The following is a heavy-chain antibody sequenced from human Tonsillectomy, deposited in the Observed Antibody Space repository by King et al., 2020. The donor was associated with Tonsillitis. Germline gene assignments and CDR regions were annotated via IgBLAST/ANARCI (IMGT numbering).Heavy chain of an antibody. J-gene: IGHJ4*02. CDR3: AKDRKGLTYYCDY. CDR1: GFNFSNFG. D-gene: IGHD2/OR15-2a*01. CDR2: ISYDGSNK. Sequence: VQLVESGGGVVQPGRSLRLSCAASGFNFSNFGIHWVRQAPGKGLEWVAVISYDGSNKYYADSVKGRFTISRDNSKNTLFLLMNRLRAEDTAVYYCAKDRKGLTYYCDYWGQGTLVTVSS. V-gene: IGHV3-30*18.